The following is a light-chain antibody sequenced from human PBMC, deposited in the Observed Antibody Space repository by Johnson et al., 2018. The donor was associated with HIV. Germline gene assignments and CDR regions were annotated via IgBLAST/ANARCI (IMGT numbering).Light chain of an antibody. CDR3: GTWDSGLGAVYV. V-gene: IGLV1-51*01. CDR1: SSNIGNNY. CDR2: DNN. Sequence: HSVLTQPPSVSAAPGQRVTISCSGSSSNIGNNYVSWYQQLPGTAPKLLIYDNNKRPSGIPDRFSGSKSGTSATLDITGLQTGDEADYFCGTWDSGLGAVYVFGPGTKVTVL. J-gene: IGLJ1*01.